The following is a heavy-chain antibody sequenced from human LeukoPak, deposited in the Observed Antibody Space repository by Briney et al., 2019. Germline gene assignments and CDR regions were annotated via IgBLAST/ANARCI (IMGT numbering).Heavy chain of an antibody. Sequence: RAGVSLRLSCAASGFTFSSYWMHWVRQVPGKGLVWVSRINSDGSSTSYADSVKGRFTIPRDNAKNTLYVQMNSLRAEDTAVYYCSTGSGHAFDIWGRGTMVTVSS. V-gene: IGHV3-74*01. CDR3: STGSGHAFDI. CDR1: GFTFSSYW. D-gene: IGHD3-10*01. CDR2: INSDGSST. J-gene: IGHJ3*02.